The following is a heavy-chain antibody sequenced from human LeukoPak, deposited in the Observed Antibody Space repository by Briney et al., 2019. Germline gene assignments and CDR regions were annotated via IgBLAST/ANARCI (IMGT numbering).Heavy chain of an antibody. J-gene: IGHJ4*02. D-gene: IGHD3-22*01. CDR2: INPSGGST. V-gene: IGHV1-46*01. CDR1: GYTFTSYY. Sequence: ASVKVSCKASGYTFTSYYMHWVRQAPGQGLEWMGIINPSGGSTSYAQKFQGRVTMTRDTSTSTVYTELSSLRSEDTAVYYCARDPAQYYYDSSGYYDYWGQGTLVTVSS. CDR3: ARDPAQYYYDSSGYYDY.